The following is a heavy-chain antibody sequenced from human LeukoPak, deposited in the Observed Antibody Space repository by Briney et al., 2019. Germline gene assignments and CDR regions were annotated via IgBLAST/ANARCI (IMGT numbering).Heavy chain of an antibody. J-gene: IGHJ4*02. CDR2: IYDSGST. V-gene: IGHV4-59*01. CDR3: ARQSISGSSLSYFDY. CDR1: GGSISSYY. D-gene: IGHD3-22*01. Sequence: SETLSLTCTVSGGSISSYYWSWIRQPPGKGLEWIGNIYDSGSTNYNPSLKSRVTISVDTSKNQCSLKLSSVTAAETAVYYCARQSISGSSLSYFDYWGQGTLVNVSS.